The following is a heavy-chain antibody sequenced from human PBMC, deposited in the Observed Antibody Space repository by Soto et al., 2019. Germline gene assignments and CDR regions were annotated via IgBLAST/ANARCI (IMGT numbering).Heavy chain of an antibody. J-gene: IGHJ4*02. D-gene: IGHD2-21*02. Sequence: GGSLRLSCAASGFSFSSLAMSWVRKAPGKGLEGVSSISGRGVDTLYADSVKGRFTISRDNSRNTLYLQVNSLRAEDTALYYCAKEQTDVTLFDYWGQGTLVTVSS. V-gene: IGHV3-23*01. CDR2: ISGRGVDT. CDR3: AKEQTDVTLFDY. CDR1: GFSFSSLA.